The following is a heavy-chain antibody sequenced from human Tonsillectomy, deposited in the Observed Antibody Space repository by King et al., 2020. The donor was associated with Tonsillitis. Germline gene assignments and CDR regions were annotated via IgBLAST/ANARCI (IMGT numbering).Heavy chain of an antibody. CDR3: ARIRTSGVRFLEWVAGGLDV. Sequence: QLVQSGAEVKKPGASVKVSCKASGYSFTNYYIHWVRQAPGQGLEWMGIINPSGGSTSYAQHLQGRVSMTRETSRSTVYMELSSLRYEDTAVYYCARIRTSGVRFLEWVAGGLDVWGQGTTVTVS. J-gene: IGHJ6*02. CDR1: GYSFTNYY. CDR2: INPSGGST. V-gene: IGHV1-46*01. D-gene: IGHD3-3*01.